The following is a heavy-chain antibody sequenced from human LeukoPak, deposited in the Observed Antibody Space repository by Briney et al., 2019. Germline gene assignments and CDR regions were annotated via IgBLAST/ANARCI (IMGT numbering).Heavy chain of an antibody. CDR3: ARDTPSFDI. J-gene: IGHJ3*02. CDR2: ISAYNGNT. V-gene: IGHV1-18*04. Sequence: ASVKVSCKASGYIFTSYYMHWVRRAPGQGLEWMGWISAYNGNTNYAQKLQGRVTMTTDTSTSTAYMELRSLRSDDTAVYYCARDTPSFDIWGQGTMVTVSS. CDR1: GYIFTSYY.